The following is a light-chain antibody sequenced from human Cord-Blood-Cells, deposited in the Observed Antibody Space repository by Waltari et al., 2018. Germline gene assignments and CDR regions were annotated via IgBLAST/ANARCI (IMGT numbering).Light chain of an antibody. CDR3: QQYNNWPPLT. V-gene: IGKV3-15*01. CDR1: QSVSSN. CDR2: GAS. Sequence: EIVMTQSPATLSVSQGERATLSCRARQSVSSNLAWYQQKPGQAPRLLIYGASTRATGIPARFSGSGSGTEFTLTISSLQSEDFAVYYCQQYNNWPPLTFGGGTKVEIK. J-gene: IGKJ4*01.